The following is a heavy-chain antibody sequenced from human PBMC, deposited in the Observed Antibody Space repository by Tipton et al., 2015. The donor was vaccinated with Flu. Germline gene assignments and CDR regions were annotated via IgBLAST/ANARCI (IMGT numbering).Heavy chain of an antibody. D-gene: IGHD6-13*01. CDR1: GYSISSGYY. Sequence: TLSLICIVSGYSISSGYYWGWIRQPPGKGLEWIGSIYHSGSTYYNPSLKSRVTISVDTSKNQFSLKLSSVTAADTAVYYCARGIYISSSWYVGRGDPNKNDYWGQGTLVTVS. J-gene: IGHJ4*02. CDR2: IYHSGST. V-gene: IGHV4-38-2*02. CDR3: ARGIYISSSWYVGRGDPNKNDY.